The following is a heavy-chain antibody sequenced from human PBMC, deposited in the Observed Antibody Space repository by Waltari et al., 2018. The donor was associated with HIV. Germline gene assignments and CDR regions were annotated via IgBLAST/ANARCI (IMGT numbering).Heavy chain of an antibody. J-gene: IGHJ6*02. V-gene: IGHV3-66*01. D-gene: IGHD2-8*01. CDR2: IYSDGST. CDR3: ARDPAAGRVNGPYYYGLDV. Sequence: EVQLVESGGGSVQTGKSLSLSCAASGFLVSSTYMSWDRQPPGKGLDWVSVIYSDGSTNYADSVKGRFTISREKSTNALYLQMSSLKVEDTAVYYCARDPAAGRVNGPYYYGLDVWGRGTTVTVSS. CDR1: GFLVSSTY.